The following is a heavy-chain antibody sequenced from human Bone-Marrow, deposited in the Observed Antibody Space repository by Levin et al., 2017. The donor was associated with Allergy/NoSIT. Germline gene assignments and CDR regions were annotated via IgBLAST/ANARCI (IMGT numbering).Heavy chain of an antibody. V-gene: IGHV3-23*01. Sequence: QRGESLKISCAASAFTFRNYVMTWVRQAPGKGLEWVSSINEDGSSTYYADSVKGRFTISRDNSKNMLYLQLSTLRAEDTAIYYCAKRDDSGNFPYYLDYWGQGTLVTVSS. D-gene: IGHD3-22*01. J-gene: IGHJ4*02. CDR3: AKRDDSGNFPYYLDY. CDR2: INEDGSST. CDR1: AFTFRNYV.